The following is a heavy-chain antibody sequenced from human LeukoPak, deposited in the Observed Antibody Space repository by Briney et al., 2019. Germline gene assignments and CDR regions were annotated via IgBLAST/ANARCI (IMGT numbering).Heavy chain of an antibody. D-gene: IGHD4-11*01. CDR3: ASLLQWPPFDY. V-gene: IGHV3-21*01. Sequence: GGSLRLSCAASGFTFSSYSMNWVRQAPGKGLEWVSSISSSSSYIYYADSVKGRFTISRDNAKNSLYLQMNSLRAEDTAVYYCASLLQWPPFDYWGQGTLVTVSS. CDR2: ISSSSSYI. CDR1: GFTFSSYS. J-gene: IGHJ4*02.